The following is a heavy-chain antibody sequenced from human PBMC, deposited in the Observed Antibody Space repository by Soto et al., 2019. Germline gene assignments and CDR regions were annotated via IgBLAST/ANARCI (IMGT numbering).Heavy chain of an antibody. V-gene: IGHV3-30*18. Sequence: QVQLVESGGGVVQPGRSLRLSCAASGFTFSSYGMHWVRQAPGKGLEWVAVISYDGSNKYYADSVKGRFTISRDNSKNTLYLQMNRLRAEDTAVYYCAKDRGGSRGYSYGYIDYWGQGTLVTVSS. J-gene: IGHJ4*02. D-gene: IGHD5-18*01. CDR1: GFTFSSYG. CDR2: ISYDGSNK. CDR3: AKDRGGSRGYSYGYIDY.